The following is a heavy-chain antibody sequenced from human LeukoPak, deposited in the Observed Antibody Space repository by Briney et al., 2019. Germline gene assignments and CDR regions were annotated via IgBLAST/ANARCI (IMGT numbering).Heavy chain of an antibody. J-gene: IGHJ4*02. V-gene: IGHV3-64*02. CDR3: ARAEGDYSDSTGYSNY. Sequence: PGGSLRLSCAASGFTFSTYAMHWVRQAPGKGLEYVSAISSNGGSTYYADSVKGRFTISRDNAKNSLYLQMNSLRAEDTAVYYCARAEGDYSDSTGYSNYWGQGTLVTVSS. D-gene: IGHD3-22*01. CDR1: GFTFSTYA. CDR2: ISSNGGST.